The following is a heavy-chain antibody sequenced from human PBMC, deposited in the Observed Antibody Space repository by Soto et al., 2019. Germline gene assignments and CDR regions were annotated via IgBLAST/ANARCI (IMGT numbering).Heavy chain of an antibody. D-gene: IGHD3-9*01. CDR1: GFTFSSYA. CDR2: ISSNGGST. Sequence: GGSLRLSCSASGFTFSSYAMHWVRQAPGKGLEYVSAISSNGGSTYYADSVKGRFTISRDNSKNSLYLQMSSLRADDTAVYYCVKFHYDILTGYYSPYYYGMDVWGQGTTVTVSS. V-gene: IGHV3-64D*08. CDR3: VKFHYDILTGYYSPYYYGMDV. J-gene: IGHJ6*02.